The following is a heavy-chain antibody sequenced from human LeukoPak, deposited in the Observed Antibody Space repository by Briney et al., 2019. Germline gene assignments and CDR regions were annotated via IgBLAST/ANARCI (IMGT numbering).Heavy chain of an antibody. Sequence: SETLSLTCTVSGGSISSSSYYWGWIRQPPGKGLEWIGSIYYSGSTYYNPSLKSRVTISVDTSKNQFSLKLSSVTAADTAVYYCARLVVPGHWGQGTLVTVSS. CDR2: IYYSGST. CDR3: ARLVVPGH. J-gene: IGHJ4*02. CDR1: GGSISSSSYY. D-gene: IGHD2-2*01. V-gene: IGHV4-39*07.